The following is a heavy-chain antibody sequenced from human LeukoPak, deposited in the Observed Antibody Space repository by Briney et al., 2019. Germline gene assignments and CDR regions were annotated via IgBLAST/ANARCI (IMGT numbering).Heavy chain of an antibody. J-gene: IGHJ3*02. D-gene: IGHD3-22*01. V-gene: IGHV7-4-1*02. CDR3: ANYYDSSGYYSDAFDI. CDR2: TNTGTP. Sequence: TNTGTPTYAQGFTGRFVFSSDTSVSTAYLQISSLKAEDTAVYYCANYYDSSGYYSDAFDIWGQGTMVTVSS.